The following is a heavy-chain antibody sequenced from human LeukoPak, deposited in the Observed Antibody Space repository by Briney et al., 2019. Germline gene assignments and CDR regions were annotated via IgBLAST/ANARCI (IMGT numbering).Heavy chain of an antibody. D-gene: IGHD5-18*01. CDR1: GFTFSRCP. CDR2: ISYEGNNK. CDR3: ARVGTPMVTIVAPYYMDV. Sequence: GGSLRLSCAASGFTFSRCPMHWVRQAPGKGLEWLAVISYEGNNKIYADSVKGRFTISRDNAKNSLYLQMNSLRAEDTAVYYCARVGTPMVTIVAPYYMDVWGKGPTVTVSS. V-gene: IGHV3-30*04. J-gene: IGHJ6*03.